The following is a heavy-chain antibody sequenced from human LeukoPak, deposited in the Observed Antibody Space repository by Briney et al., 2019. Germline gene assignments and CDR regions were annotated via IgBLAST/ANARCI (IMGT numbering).Heavy chain of an antibody. CDR1: GYTFTSYD. J-gene: IGHJ4*02. CDR3: AREKDIVVVPALPGDY. CDR2: MNPNSGNT. V-gene: IGHV1-8*03. D-gene: IGHD2-2*01. Sequence: ASVKVSCKASGYTFTSYDINWVRQATGQGLEWMGWMNPNSGNTGYAQKFQGRVTITRNTSISTAYMELSGLRSDDTAVYYCAREKDIVVVPALPGDYWGQGTLVTVSS.